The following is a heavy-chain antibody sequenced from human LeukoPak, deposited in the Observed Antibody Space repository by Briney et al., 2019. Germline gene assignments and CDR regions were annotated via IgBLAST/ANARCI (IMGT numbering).Heavy chain of an antibody. CDR3: ARLSRVHSNDY. Sequence: GESLKISCEGSAYSFANYWIVWVRQVSGKGLEWMGTIYPGDSDTRYSPSFQGQVTISADKSISTAYLQWSSLKASDTAMYYCARLSRVHSNDYWGQGTLVTVSS. V-gene: IGHV5-51*01. CDR2: IYPGDSDT. J-gene: IGHJ4*02. CDR1: AYSFANYW. D-gene: IGHD5/OR15-5a*01.